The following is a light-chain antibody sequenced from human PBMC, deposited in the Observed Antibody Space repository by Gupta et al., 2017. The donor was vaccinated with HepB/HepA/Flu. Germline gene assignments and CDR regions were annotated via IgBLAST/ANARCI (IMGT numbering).Light chain of an antibody. V-gene: IGLV2-14*03. CDR1: SSDVGGYNY. CDR2: DVT. Sequence: HSALNQPASVSGSPGPSITISCTGTSSDVGGYNYVSWYQQHPGKAPKVMIYDVTRRPSGVSTRFSGSKSGNTASLTISGLQAEDEADYYCSSYTSSSTVVFGGGTKLTVL. J-gene: IGLJ2*01. CDR3: SSYTSSSTVV.